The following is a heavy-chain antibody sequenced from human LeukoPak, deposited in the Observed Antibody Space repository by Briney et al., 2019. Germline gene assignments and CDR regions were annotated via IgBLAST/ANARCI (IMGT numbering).Heavy chain of an antibody. CDR3: ARGYCSSTICFQYFHH. CDR2: IYYSGST. CDR1: SDSISSFY. V-gene: IGHV4-59*01. Sequence: SETLSLTCTVSSDSISSFYWSWIRQPPGKGLEWIGYIYYSGSTNYNPSLKSRVAISVDTSKNQFSLKLNSVTAADTAVYYCARGYCSSTICFQYFHHWGQGTLVTVSS. J-gene: IGHJ1*01. D-gene: IGHD2-2*01.